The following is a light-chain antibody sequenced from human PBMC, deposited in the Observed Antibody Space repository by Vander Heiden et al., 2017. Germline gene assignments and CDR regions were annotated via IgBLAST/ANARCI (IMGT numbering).Light chain of an antibody. Sequence: EIVITHSPATLSVSPGERATLSCRASQSLSSNLAWYQQKTGQAPRLLIYGASTRATGVPARFSGSGSGTDFTLTISSLQSEDFAIYFCQQHDSWPPVFGQGTKLEIK. CDR2: GAS. CDR3: QQHDSWPPV. J-gene: IGKJ2*01. CDR1: QSLSSN. V-gene: IGKV3D-15*01.